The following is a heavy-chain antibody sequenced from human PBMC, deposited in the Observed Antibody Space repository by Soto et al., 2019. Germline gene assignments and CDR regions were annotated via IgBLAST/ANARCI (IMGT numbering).Heavy chain of an antibody. CDR2: IRTLNGHW. J-gene: IGHJ4*02. Sequence: QVQLVQSGAEVKKPGASVKISCQASGYSFTSLGISWVRQAPGQGPEWVGWIRTLNGHWWPADNLRHRVTMTTDTSTNTAYMDLQSLRVDDTAVYYCVRGDYGDYWGQGTLITVSS. CDR1: GYSFTSLG. D-gene: IGHD3-10*01. CDR3: VRGDYGDY. V-gene: IGHV1-18*04.